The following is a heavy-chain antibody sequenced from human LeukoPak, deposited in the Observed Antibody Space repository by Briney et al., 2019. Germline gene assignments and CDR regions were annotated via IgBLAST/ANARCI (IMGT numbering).Heavy chain of an antibody. J-gene: IGHJ4*02. D-gene: IGHD6-13*01. CDR2: FSIRYNVI. Sequence: GGSLRLSCAASGFSLTNFDMNWIRQAPGNGLEWVSFFSIRYNVIFYADSVKGRFTVSRDEAKNSLYLQVNSLRAEDTALYYCARDLPVAAADFWGQGTLVTVSS. V-gene: IGHV3-48*01. CDR3: ARDLPVAAADF. CDR1: GFSLTNFD.